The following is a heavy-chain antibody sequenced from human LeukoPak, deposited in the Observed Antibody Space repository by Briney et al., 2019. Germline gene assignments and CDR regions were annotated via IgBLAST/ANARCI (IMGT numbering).Heavy chain of an antibody. D-gene: IGHD1-26*01. V-gene: IGHV3-23*01. CDR1: GFTFSTFA. CDR2: IFPSGGEI. Sequence: GGSLRLSCAASGFTFSTFAMIWVRQPPGKGLEWVSSIFPSGGEIHYADSVRGRFTISRDNSKSTLSLQMNSLRAEDTAVYYCARDSGPLPHDFDYWGQGTLVTVSS. CDR3: ARDSGPLPHDFDY. J-gene: IGHJ4*02.